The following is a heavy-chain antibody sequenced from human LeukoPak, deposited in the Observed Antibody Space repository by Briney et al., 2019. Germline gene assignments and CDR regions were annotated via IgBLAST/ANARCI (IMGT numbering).Heavy chain of an antibody. D-gene: IGHD2-2*01. CDR1: GFIVSYSY. CDR2: ISGSGGST. V-gene: IGHV3-23*01. Sequence: GGSVSLSCAASGFIVSYSYMRWVRQPPGRGLEWVSAISGSGGSTYYADSVKGRFTISRDNSKNTLYLQMNSLRAEDTAVYYCAKYPQVPTLYYFDCWGQGTLVTVSS. J-gene: IGHJ4*02. CDR3: AKYPQVPTLYYFDC.